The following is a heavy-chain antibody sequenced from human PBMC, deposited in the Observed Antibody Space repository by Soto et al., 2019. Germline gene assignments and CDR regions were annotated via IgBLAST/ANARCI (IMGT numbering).Heavy chain of an antibody. Sequence: GGSLRLSCAASGFIFNSYGMHWVRQAPGKGLEWVSYISYDGSAIYYVDSVKGRFTISKDNSKNTLYLQMNSLRPEDTAVYYCAKSPNFYCISPNCCKYYFDHWGQGTRVTVSS. V-gene: IGHV3-30*18. D-gene: IGHD2-2*01. CDR2: ISYDGSAI. CDR3: AKSPNFYCISPNCCKYYFDH. CDR1: GFIFNSYG. J-gene: IGHJ4*02.